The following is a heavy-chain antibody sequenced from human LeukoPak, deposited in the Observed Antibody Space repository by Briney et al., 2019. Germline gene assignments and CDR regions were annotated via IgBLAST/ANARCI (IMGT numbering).Heavy chain of an antibody. D-gene: IGHD3-10*01. J-gene: IGHJ2*01. Sequence: SQTLSLTCTVSGGSISSGGYYWSWIRQHPGKGLEWIGYIYYSGSTYYNPSLKSRVTISVDTSKNQFSLKLSSVTAADTAVYYCASRTLWFGELFTWYFGLWGRGTLVTVSS. CDR1: GGSISSGGYY. CDR3: ASRTLWFGELFTWYFGL. V-gene: IGHV4-31*03. CDR2: IYYSGST.